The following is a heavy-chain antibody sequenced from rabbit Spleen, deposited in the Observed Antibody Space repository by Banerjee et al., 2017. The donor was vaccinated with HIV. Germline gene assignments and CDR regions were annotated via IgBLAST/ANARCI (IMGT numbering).Heavy chain of an antibody. V-gene: IGHV1S45*01. J-gene: IGHJ4*01. Sequence: QEQLVESGGDLVKPEGSLTLTCKASGFSFSDRDVMCWVRQAPGKGLEWIACINTATGKAVYASWAKGRFTISKTSSNTVTLQMTSLTAADTATCFCARDLVGVIGWNFNLWGQGTLVTVS. CDR1: GFSFSDRDV. D-gene: IGHD1-1*01. CDR2: INTATGKA. CDR3: ARDLVGVIGWNFNL.